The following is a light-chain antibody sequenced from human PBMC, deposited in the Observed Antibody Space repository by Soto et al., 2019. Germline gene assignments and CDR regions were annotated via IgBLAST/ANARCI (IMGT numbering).Light chain of an antibody. CDR2: AAS. V-gene: IGKV1-12*01. CDR1: QNIGTW. J-gene: IGKJ5*01. CDR3: QQASAFPLT. Sequence: DIQMTQSPSSVSASVGDRVTITCRASQNIGTWLTWYQQKPGKAPKLLIYAASTLQNGVPSTFSGSGSGTDFTLTISSLQPDDFATYYCQQASAFPLTVGQGTRLEIK.